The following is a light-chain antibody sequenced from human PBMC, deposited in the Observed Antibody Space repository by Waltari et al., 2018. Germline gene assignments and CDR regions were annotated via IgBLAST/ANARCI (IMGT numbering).Light chain of an antibody. J-gene: IGKJ1*01. CDR3: QQYGGSSWT. CDR2: GAS. Sequence: EIVLTQSPGTLSLSPGERATLSCRASQSVNSIYLAWYQQKPGQAPRLLISGASTRDTGIPDRFSGSGSGTDFSLTISRLEPEDFAMYYCQQYGGSSWTFGQGTKVEIK. CDR1: QSVNSIY. V-gene: IGKV3-20*01.